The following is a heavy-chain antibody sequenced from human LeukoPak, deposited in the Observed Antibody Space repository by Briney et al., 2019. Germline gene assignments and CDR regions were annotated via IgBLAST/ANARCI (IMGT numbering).Heavy chain of an antibody. CDR3: ASGGTAVVMALTYYFDT. V-gene: IGHV4-38-2*01. D-gene: IGHD3-22*01. CDR1: AYSISSGYY. J-gene: IGHJ4*02. CDR2: IYHTGST. Sequence: SDTLSLTCAVSAYSISSGYYWGWIRQPPGKGLEWIGSIYHTGSTYYNPSLQSRVTISLDSPKNQFSLKLTSVTAADTAVYYCASGGTAVVMALTYYFDTWGQGTPVTVSS.